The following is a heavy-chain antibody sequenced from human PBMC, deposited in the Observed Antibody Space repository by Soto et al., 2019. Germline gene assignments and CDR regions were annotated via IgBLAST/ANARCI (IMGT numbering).Heavy chain of an antibody. J-gene: IGHJ5*02. CDR2: IYYSGST. Sequence: PSETLSLTCTVSGGSISSYYWSWIRQPPGKGLEWIGYIYYSGSTNYNPSLKSRVTISVDTSKNQFPLKLSSVTAADTAVYYCARAWELLSWFDPWGQGTLVTVSS. CDR1: GGSISSYY. D-gene: IGHD1-26*01. V-gene: IGHV4-59*01. CDR3: ARAWELLSWFDP.